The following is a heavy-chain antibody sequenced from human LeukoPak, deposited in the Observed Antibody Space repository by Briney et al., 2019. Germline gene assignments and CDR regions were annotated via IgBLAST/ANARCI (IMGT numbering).Heavy chain of an antibody. V-gene: IGHV3-23*01. CDR3: AKGQELDDGVFDS. Sequence: GGSLRLSCAASGFTFSSIAMSWVRQAPGKGLEWVSAIRSNGETVYNADSVKGRFTISRDNSRQTLFLQMSSLRVEDTATYYCAKGQELDDGVFDSWGREPWSPSPQ. CDR2: IRSNGETV. J-gene: IGHJ4*02. D-gene: IGHD1-1*01. CDR1: GFTFSSIA.